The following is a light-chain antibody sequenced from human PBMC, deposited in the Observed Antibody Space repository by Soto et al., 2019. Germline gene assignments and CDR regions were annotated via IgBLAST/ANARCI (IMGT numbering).Light chain of an antibody. CDR2: DVS. V-gene: IGLV2-8*01. CDR1: SSDVGGYNS. Sequence: QSALTQPPSASGSPGQSVPISCTGTSSDVGGYNSVSWYQQHPGNAPKLMIYDVSKRPSGVPERFSGSKSGNTASMTVSGLQAEDEADYYSSSNEGSNNVVFGRGTKLSGL. J-gene: IGLJ2*01. CDR3: SSNEGSNNVV.